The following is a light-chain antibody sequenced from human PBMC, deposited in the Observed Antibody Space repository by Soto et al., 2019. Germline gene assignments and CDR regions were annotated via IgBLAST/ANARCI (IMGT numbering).Light chain of an antibody. CDR1: SSDVGGYNY. CDR2: EVS. J-gene: IGLJ1*01. CDR3: SSYTSSRTPGV. Sequence: QSALTQPASVSGSPGQSITISCTGTSSDVGGYNYVSWYQQHPGKAPKLMIYEVSNRPSGVSNRFSGSKSGNTASLTISGLQAEDEADYYCSSYTSSRTPGVFGTGTKLTVL. V-gene: IGLV2-14*01.